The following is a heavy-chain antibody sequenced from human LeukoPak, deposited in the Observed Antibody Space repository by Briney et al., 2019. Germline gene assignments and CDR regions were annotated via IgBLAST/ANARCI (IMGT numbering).Heavy chain of an antibody. CDR1: GGTFSSYA. Sequence: SVKVSCKASGGTFSSYAISWVRQAPGQGLEWMGGIIPIFGTANYAQKFQRRVTITTDESTSTAYIELSSLRSEDTAVYYCASGSGSRSYDWFDPWGQGTLVTVSS. CDR2: IIPIFGTA. CDR3: ASGSGSRSYDWFDP. J-gene: IGHJ5*02. V-gene: IGHV1-69*05. D-gene: IGHD3-10*01.